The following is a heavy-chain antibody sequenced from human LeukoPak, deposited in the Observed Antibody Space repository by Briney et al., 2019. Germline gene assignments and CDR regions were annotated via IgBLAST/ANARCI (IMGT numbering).Heavy chain of an antibody. Sequence: PGGSLRLSCAASGFTFSSYAMSWVRQAPGKGLEWVSSMSGGAGTTYYAASMKGRFTISRDNSKNTLYLQMNSLRAEDTAVYYCAVNDYFDYWGQGTLVTVSS. V-gene: IGHV3-23*01. CDR1: GFTFSSYA. J-gene: IGHJ4*02. CDR3: AVNDYFDY. CDR2: MSGGAGTT.